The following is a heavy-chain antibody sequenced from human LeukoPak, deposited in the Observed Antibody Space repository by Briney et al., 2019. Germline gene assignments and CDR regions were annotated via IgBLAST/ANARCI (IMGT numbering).Heavy chain of an antibody. CDR2: ISYDGSNK. Sequence: GGSLRLSCAASGFTFSSYGMHWVRQAPGKGLEWVAVISYDGSNKYYADSVKGRFTISRDNSKNTLYLQMNSLRAEDTAVYYCAKDSIYYGLGSYYSPPDYWGQGTLVTVSS. J-gene: IGHJ4*02. V-gene: IGHV3-30*18. CDR3: AKDSIYYGLGSYYSPPDY. CDR1: GFTFSSYG. D-gene: IGHD3-10*01.